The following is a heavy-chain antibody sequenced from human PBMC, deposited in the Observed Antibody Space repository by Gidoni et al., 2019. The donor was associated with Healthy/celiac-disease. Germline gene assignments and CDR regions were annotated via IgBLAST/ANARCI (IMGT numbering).Heavy chain of an antibody. CDR2: INHSGST. CDR3: ARVGSMFTMKGP. J-gene: IGHJ5*02. CDR1: GGSFSGYY. D-gene: IGHD3-22*01. Sequence: QVQLQQWGAGLLKPSETLSLTCAVYGGSFSGYYWSWIRQPPGKGLEWIGEINHSGSTNYNPSLKSRVTISVDTSKNQFSLKLSSVTAADTAVYYCARVGSMFTMKGPWGQGTLVTVSS. V-gene: IGHV4-34*01.